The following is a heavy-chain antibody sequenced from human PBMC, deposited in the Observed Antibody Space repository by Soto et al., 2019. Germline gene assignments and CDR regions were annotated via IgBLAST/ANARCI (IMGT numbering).Heavy chain of an antibody. CDR3: ARSGSGSYSWWFDS. D-gene: IGHD6-19*01. CDR2: IHWDDDK. V-gene: IGHV2-5*02. J-gene: IGHJ5*01. Sequence: QITLKESGPTLVKPTQTLTLTCTFSGFSLSTNRVSMGWIRQPPGKALEWIALIHWDDDKRDSPSLRSRLTNTKDTSKKQVVLTMTNVDPMDTVTYYCARSGSGSYSWWFDSWGQGILVTVSS. CDR1: GFSLSTNRVS.